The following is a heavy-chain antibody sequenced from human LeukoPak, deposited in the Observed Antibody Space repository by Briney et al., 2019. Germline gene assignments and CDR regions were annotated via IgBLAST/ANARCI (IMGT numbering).Heavy chain of an antibody. Sequence: ASVKVSCKASGYTFTSYGISWVRRAPAKGLEWMGWISAYNGTTNYAQKLEGRVTMTTDPSTSTAYMELRSLRSDDTAVYYCARGGIAAAGTGGDWFDPWGQGTLVTVSS. CDR2: ISAYNGTT. D-gene: IGHD6-13*01. J-gene: IGHJ5*02. CDR1: GYTFTSYG. CDR3: ARGGIAAAGTGGDWFDP. V-gene: IGHV1-18*01.